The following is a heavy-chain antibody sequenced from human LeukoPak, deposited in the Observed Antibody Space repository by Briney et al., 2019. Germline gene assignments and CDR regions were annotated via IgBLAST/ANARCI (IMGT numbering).Heavy chain of an antibody. Sequence: SETLSLTCTVSGGSISGWYWSWIRQPPGKGLEWIGYIYGSGNTNYNPSLKSRVTMSIDTSKNQFSLKLTSVTAADTAVYYCARVLAAATNAFDIWGQGTMVTVSS. CDR1: GGSISGWY. CDR3: ARVLAAATNAFDI. D-gene: IGHD6-13*01. V-gene: IGHV4-59*01. J-gene: IGHJ3*02. CDR2: IYGSGNT.